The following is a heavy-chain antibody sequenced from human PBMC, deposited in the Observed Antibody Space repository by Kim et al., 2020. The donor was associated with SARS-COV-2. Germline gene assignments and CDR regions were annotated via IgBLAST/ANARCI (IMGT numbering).Heavy chain of an antibody. CDR3: TTDDYGGNSAPYYYYYGMYV. D-gene: IGHD4-17*01. CDR2: IRSKAYGGTT. CDR1: GFTFGDYA. V-gene: IGHV3-49*04. Sequence: GGSLRLSCTASGFTFGDYAMSWVRQAPGKGLEWVGFIRSKAYGGTTEYAASVKGRFTISRYDSKSIAYLQMNSLKTEDTAVYYCTTDDYGGNSAPYYYYYGMYVWGQGTTVTVSS. J-gene: IGHJ6*02.